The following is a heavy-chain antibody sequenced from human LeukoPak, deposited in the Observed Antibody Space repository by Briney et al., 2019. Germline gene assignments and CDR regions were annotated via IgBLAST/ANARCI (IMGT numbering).Heavy chain of an antibody. D-gene: IGHD3-22*01. V-gene: IGHV4-34*01. CDR1: GGSFSGYY. J-gene: IGHJ6*03. Sequence: SETLSLTCAVYGGSFSGYYWSWIRQPPGKGLEWIGEINHSGSTNYNPSLKSRVTISVDTSKNQFSLKLSSVTAADTAVYYCASSRGSSGYVYYYYYMDVWGKGTTVTVSS. CDR3: ASSRGSSGYVYYYYYMDV. CDR2: INHSGST.